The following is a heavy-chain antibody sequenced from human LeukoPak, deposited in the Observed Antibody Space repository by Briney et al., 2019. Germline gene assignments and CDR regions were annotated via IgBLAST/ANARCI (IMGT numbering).Heavy chain of an antibody. CDR2: ISGSGGST. CDR1: GFTFNSYA. V-gene: IGHV3-23*01. Sequence: GGSLRLSCAASGFTFNSYAMSWVRQAPGKGLEWVSTISGSGGSTYYADSVKGRFTISRDNSKNTLYLQMNSLRAEDTAVYYCAKYTSISGAYYYYGMDVWGQGTTVTLSS. J-gene: IGHJ6*02. CDR3: AKYTSISGAYYYYGMDV. D-gene: IGHD6-13*01.